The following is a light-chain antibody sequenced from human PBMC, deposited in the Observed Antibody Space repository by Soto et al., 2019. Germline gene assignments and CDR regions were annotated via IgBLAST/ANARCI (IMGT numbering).Light chain of an antibody. J-gene: IGLJ1*01. CDR1: SSDVGGYNH. CDR2: DVS. V-gene: IGLV2-14*01. Sequence: QSVLTQPRSVSGSPGQSVTISCTGTSSDVGGYNHVSWYQHHPGKAPKLMIYDVSNRPSGVSNRFSGSKSGNTASLTISGLQAEDEAEYYCVSYTTFSSYVFGTGTKVTVL. CDR3: VSYTTFSSYV.